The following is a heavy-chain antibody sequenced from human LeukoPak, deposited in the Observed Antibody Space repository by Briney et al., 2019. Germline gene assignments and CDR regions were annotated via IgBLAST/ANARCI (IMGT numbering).Heavy chain of an antibody. D-gene: IGHD6-19*01. CDR2: INPSGGST. J-gene: IGHJ2*01. CDR3: ARDVSAVAGPYWYFDL. V-gene: IGHV1-46*01. CDR1: GYTFTSYY. Sequence: GASVKVSCKASGYTFTSYYMHWVRQAPGQGLEWMGIINPSGGSTSYAQKFQGRVTMTGDASTSTVYMELSSLRSEDTAVYYCARDVSAVAGPYWYFDLWGRGTLVTVSS.